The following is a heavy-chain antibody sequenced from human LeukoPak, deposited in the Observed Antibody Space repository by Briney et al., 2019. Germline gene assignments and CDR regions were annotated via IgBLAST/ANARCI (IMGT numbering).Heavy chain of an antibody. CDR1: GFTFSSYS. J-gene: IGHJ4*02. CDR2: ISISSSTI. D-gene: IGHD2-2*01. Sequence: GGSLRLSCAASGFTFSSYSMNWVRQAPWKGLEWVSYISISSSTIYYADSVKGRFTISRDNAKNSLYLQMNSLRAEDTAVYYCARGNIGYCSSTSCYEGDYWGQGTLVTVSS. V-gene: IGHV3-48*01. CDR3: ARGNIGYCSSTSCYEGDY.